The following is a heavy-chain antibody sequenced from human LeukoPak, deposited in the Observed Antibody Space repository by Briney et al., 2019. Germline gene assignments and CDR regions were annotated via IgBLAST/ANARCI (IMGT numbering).Heavy chain of an antibody. D-gene: IGHD1-1*01. CDR2: INHSGST. CDR3: ARVLGGTVDN. J-gene: IGHJ4*02. CDR1: GGSFSGYY. V-gene: IGHV4-34*01. Sequence: SETLSLTCAVYGGSFSGYYWSWIRQPPGKGLEWIGEINHSGSTNYNPSLKSRVTISVDTSKNQFPLKLSSVTAADTAVYYCARVLGGTVDNWGQGTLVTVSS.